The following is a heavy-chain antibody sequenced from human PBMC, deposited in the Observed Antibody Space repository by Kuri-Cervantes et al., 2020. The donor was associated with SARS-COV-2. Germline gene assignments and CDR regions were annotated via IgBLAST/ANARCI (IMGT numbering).Heavy chain of an antibody. J-gene: IGHJ4*02. CDR1: GYTFTSYG. CDR3: ARDPPYYYDSSGSQPSYCFDY. D-gene: IGHD3-22*01. Sequence: SVKVSCKASGYTFTSYGISWVRQAPGQGLEWMGGIIPIFGTANYAQKFQGRVTMTRDTSTSTVYMELSSLRSEDTAVYYCARDPPYYYDSSGSQPSYCFDYWGQGTLVTVSS. CDR2: IIPIFGTA. V-gene: IGHV1-69*05.